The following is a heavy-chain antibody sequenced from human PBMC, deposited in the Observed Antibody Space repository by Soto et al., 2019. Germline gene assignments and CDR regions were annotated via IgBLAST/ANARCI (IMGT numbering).Heavy chain of an antibody. Sequence: QLHLVQSGAVVKKPGASVTVSCSASGYPVTAYYMHWVRQAPGRGLEWMGGINPATGAAKYTQTSRGGGTITRDTSQSTGFMGLCGLTSEGTAAFYCARGGGVGVAGSAAFDMWGQGTGVTVSS. CDR2: INPATGAA. J-gene: IGHJ3*02. D-gene: IGHD3-3*01. V-gene: IGHV1-2*02. CDR3: ARGGGVGVAGSAAFDM. CDR1: GYPVTAYY.